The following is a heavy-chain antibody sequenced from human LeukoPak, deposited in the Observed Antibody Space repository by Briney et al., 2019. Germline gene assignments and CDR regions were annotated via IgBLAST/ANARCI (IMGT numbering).Heavy chain of an antibody. D-gene: IGHD5-12*01. V-gene: IGHV3-48*03. CDR3: ARNSGDDSDANFDY. CDR1: GFTFSSYE. Sequence: GGSLRLSCAASGFTFSSYEMNWVRQAPGKGLEWVSYISSSGSTIYYADSVKGRFTISRDNAKNSLYLRMNSLRAEDTAVYYCARNSGDDSDANFDYWGQGTLVTVSS. CDR2: ISSSGSTI. J-gene: IGHJ4*02.